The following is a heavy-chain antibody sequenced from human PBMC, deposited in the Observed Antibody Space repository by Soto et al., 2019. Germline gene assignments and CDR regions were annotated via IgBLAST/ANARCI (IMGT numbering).Heavy chain of an antibody. J-gene: IGHJ4*02. CDR1: GYTLTSYG. D-gene: IGHD3-10*01. V-gene: IGHV1-18*01. Sequence: QVHLVQSGAEVKKPGASVKVSCKASGYTLTSYGINWVRQAPGQGLEWMGWITADNGNTIYAQKIQGRVTMTTDTSTSTAYMELRSLKSDVTAVYYCARAPVSHYYYFDYWGQGTLVTVSS. CDR2: ITADNGNT. CDR3: ARAPVSHYYYFDY.